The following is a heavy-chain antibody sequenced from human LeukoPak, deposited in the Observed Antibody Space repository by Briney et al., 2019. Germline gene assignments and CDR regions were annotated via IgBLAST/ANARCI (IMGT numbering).Heavy chain of an antibody. CDR2: IYYSGST. CDR1: GGSISSGGYY. D-gene: IGHD5-12*01. CDR3: ARAGYSGYDFHY. Sequence: SETLSLTCTVSGGSISSGGYYWSWVRQHPGKGLEWIGYIYYSGSTYYNPSLKSRVTISVDTSKNQFSLKLSSVTAADTAVYYCARAGYSGYDFHYWGQGTLVTVSS. V-gene: IGHV4-31*03. J-gene: IGHJ4*02.